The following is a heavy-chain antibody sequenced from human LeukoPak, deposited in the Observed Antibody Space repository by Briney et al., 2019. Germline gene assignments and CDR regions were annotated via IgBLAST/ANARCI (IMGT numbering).Heavy chain of an antibody. Sequence: GGSLRLSCAASGFTFSSYAMHWVRQAPGKGLEWVAVISYDGSNKYYADSVKGRFTISRDNSKNTLYLQMNSLRAEDTAVYYCARDHAVYYYGSGSYSALWGLGTLVTVSS. CDR2: ISYDGSNK. J-gene: IGHJ1*01. CDR3: ARDHAVYYYGSGSYSAL. D-gene: IGHD3-10*01. V-gene: IGHV3-30*04. CDR1: GFTFSSYA.